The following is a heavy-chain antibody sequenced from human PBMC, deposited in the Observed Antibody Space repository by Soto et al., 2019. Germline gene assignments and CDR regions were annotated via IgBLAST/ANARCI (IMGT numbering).Heavy chain of an antibody. V-gene: IGHV3-23*01. CDR3: AKVTLVTLNRYYFDY. D-gene: IGHD2-21*02. J-gene: IGHJ4*02. CDR2: ISGSGGST. Sequence: PGGSLRLSCAASGFTFSSYAMSWVRQAPGKGLEWVSAISGSGGSTYYGDSVKGRFTISRDNSKNTLYLQMNSLRAEDTAVYYCAKVTLVTLNRYYFDYWGQGTLVTVSS. CDR1: GFTFSSYA.